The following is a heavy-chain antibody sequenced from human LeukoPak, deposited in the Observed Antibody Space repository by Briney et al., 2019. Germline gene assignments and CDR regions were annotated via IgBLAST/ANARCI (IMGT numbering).Heavy chain of an antibody. D-gene: IGHD1-26*01. CDR3: ARTYSGSYTGAYYFDY. Sequence: LETLSLTCTVSGGSISSYYWSWIRQPPGKGLEWIGYIYYSGSTNYNPSLKSRVTISVDTSKNQFSLKLSSVTAADTAVYYCARTYSGSYTGAYYFDYWGQGTLVTVSS. V-gene: IGHV4-59*01. CDR2: IYYSGST. J-gene: IGHJ4*02. CDR1: GGSISSYY.